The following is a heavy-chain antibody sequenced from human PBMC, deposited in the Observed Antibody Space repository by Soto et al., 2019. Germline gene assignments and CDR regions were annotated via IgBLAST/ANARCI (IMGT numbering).Heavy chain of an antibody. J-gene: IGHJ4*02. V-gene: IGHV3-48*03. CDR3: ARDGGPSDY. CDR1: EFSSEFSFIAYA. CDR2: ISSSGSTI. D-gene: IGHD2-15*01. Sequence: GGSLRLSCAASEFSSEFSFIAYAMHSVRQAPGKGLEWVSYISSSGSTIYYADSVKGRFTISRDNAKNSLYLQMNSLRAEDTAVYYCARDGGPSDYWGQGTLVTVSS.